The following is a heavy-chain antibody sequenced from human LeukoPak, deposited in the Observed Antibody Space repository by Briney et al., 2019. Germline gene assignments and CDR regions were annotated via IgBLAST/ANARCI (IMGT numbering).Heavy chain of an antibody. CDR3: ARTYGDYLPLGYFDL. CDR1: GGSISSGDYY. V-gene: IGHV4-30-4*08. CDR2: IYYSGST. Sequence: SETLSLTCTVSGGSISSGDYYWSWIRQPPGKGLEWIGYIYYSGSTYYNPSLKSRVTISVDTSKNQFSLKLSSVTAAYTAVYYCARTYGDYLPLGYFDLWGRGTLVTVSS. J-gene: IGHJ2*01. D-gene: IGHD4-17*01.